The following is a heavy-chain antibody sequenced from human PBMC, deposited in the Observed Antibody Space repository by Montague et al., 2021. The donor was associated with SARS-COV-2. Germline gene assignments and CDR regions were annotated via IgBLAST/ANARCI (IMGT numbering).Heavy chain of an antibody. Sequence: SETLSLTCTVSGGSISSYYWSWIRQPAGKGLEWIGRFYTTGSTNYNPSLKSQVTMSVDTSKNQFSLKLSSVTAADTAVYYCARSTFYSSGWWDNWYFDLWGRGTLVTVSS. CDR3: ARSTFYSSGWWDNWYFDL. V-gene: IGHV4-4*07. D-gene: IGHD6-19*01. CDR2: FYTTGST. J-gene: IGHJ2*01. CDR1: GGSISSYY.